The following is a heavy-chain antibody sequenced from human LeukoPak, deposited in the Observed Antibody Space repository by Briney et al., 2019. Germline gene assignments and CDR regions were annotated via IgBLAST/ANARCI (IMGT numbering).Heavy chain of an antibody. V-gene: IGHV4-4*07. D-gene: IGHD3-9*01. CDR1: GGSISSYY. J-gene: IGHJ6*03. CDR2: IYTSGST. Sequence: KPSETLSLTCTVSGGSISSYYWIWIRQPAGKGLEWIGRIYTSGSTNYNPSLKSRVTMSVDTSKNQFSLKLSSVTAADTAVYYCARDRGYDILTGYYMSYMDVWGKGTTVTVSS. CDR3: ARDRGYDILTGYYMSYMDV.